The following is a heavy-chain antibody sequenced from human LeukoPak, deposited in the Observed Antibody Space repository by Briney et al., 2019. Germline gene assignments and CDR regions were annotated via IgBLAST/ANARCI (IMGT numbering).Heavy chain of an antibody. CDR2: ISYDGSNK. D-gene: IGHD3-22*01. J-gene: IGHJ6*02. CDR3: ARSIRYYDSTVYYGMDV. V-gene: IGHV3-30*04. Sequence: GGSLRLSCAASGFTFSSYAMHWVRQAPGKGLEWVAVISYDGSNKYYADSVKGRFTISRDNSKNTLYLQMNSLRAEDTAVYYCARSIRYYDSTVYYGMDVWGQGTTVTVSS. CDR1: GFTFSSYA.